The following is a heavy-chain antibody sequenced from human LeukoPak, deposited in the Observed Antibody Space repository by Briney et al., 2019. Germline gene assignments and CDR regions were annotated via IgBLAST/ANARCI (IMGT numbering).Heavy chain of an antibody. CDR1: GFTLSDYW. V-gene: IGHV3-74*01. D-gene: IGHD1-7*01. Sequence: PRGSLRDSCAASGFTLSDYWMNWVRQVPGKGPVWVSHISPDGRNIAYADSVKGRFTISRDSAKNTLYLQMNSLRVEDTAVYYCVRDGGGTTPYDCWGQGALVTVSS. CDR2: ISPDGRNI. CDR3: VRDGGGTTPYDC. J-gene: IGHJ4*02.